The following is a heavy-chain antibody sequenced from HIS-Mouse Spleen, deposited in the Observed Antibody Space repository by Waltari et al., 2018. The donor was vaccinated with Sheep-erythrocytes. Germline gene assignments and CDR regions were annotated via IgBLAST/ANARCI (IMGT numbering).Heavy chain of an antibody. CDR3: ARFSRPRFWPVGATAFDI. CDR2: TDYSGST. Sequence: PPCTAPGASISSYYWSWIRQPPGKGLEWIGYTDYSGSTNYNPPLKSRVTISVDTSKNQFPLKLSSVTAADTAVYYCARFSRPRFWPVGATAFDIWGQGTMVTVSS. D-gene: IGHD1-26*01. V-gene: IGHV4-59*08. CDR1: GASISSYY. J-gene: IGHJ3*02.